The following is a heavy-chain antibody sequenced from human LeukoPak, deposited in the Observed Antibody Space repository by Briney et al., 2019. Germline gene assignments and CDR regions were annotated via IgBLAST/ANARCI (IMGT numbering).Heavy chain of an antibody. J-gene: IGHJ5*02. Sequence: PSGTLSLTCAVSGDSISSTNWWTWVRQPPGKGLEWIGEIFHSGSTNYNPSLKSRVSMSVDKSKNQFSLRLSSVTAADTDVYYCARLPAEIDALAGTWFDPWGQGTLVTVSS. CDR2: IFHSGST. V-gene: IGHV4-4*02. D-gene: IGHD6-19*01. CDR3: ARLPAEIDALAGTWFDP. CDR1: GDSISSTNW.